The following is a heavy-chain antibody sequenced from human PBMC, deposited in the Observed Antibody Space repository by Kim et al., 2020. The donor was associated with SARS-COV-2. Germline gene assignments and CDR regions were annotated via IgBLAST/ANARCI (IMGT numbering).Heavy chain of an antibody. D-gene: IGHD3-10*01. J-gene: IGHJ4*02. Sequence: GGSLRLSCAASGFPFINYWINWVRQAPGKGLEWVANINQDVSENYYVDSVKGRFAIFRDNAKNSVYLQMNSLRAEDTAVYYCARGSGSAYVEVTVFDYWGQGTLVTVSS. V-gene: IGHV3-7*03. CDR1: GFPFINYW. CDR3: ARGSGSAYVEVTVFDY. CDR2: INQDVSEN.